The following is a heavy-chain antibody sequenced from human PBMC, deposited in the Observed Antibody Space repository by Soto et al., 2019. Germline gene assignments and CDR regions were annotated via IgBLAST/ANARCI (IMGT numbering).Heavy chain of an antibody. Sequence: SETLSLTCTVSGGSISSGGYYWSWIRQHPGKGLEWIGYIYYSGSTYYNPSLNSRVTISVDTSNNQFSLKLSSVTAADTAVYYCARGPSRDFEGHNWFDHWGQGTLVTVS. V-gene: IGHV4-31*03. CDR2: IYYSGST. J-gene: IGHJ5*02. CDR3: ARGPSRDFEGHNWFDH. D-gene: IGHD3-3*01. CDR1: GGSISSGGYY.